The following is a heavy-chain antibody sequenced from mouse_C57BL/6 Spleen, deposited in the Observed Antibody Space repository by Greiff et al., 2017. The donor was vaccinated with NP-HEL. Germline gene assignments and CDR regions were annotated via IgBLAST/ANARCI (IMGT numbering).Heavy chain of an antibody. J-gene: IGHJ2*01. CDR2: IDPSDSYT. CDR3: ARRYGSGNDY. Sequence: QVQLQQPGAELVKPGASVKLSCKASGYTFTSYWMQWVKQRPGQGLEWIGEIDPSDSYTNYNQKFNGKATLTVDTSSSTAYMQLSSLTAEDSAVYYCARRYGSGNDYWGQGTTLTVSS. D-gene: IGHD1-1*01. CDR1: GYTFTSYW. V-gene: IGHV1-50*01.